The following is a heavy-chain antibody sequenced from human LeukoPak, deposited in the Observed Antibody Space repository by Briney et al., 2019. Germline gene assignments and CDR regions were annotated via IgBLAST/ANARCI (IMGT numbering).Heavy chain of an antibody. J-gene: IGHJ3*02. D-gene: IGHD1-26*01. CDR1: GYSFTSYW. Sequence: GESLKISCKGSGYSFTSYWIGWVRQMPGKGLEWMGIIYPGDSDTRYSPSFQGQVTISADKSISTAYLQWSSLKASDTAMYYCARSPDRKGAPDAFDIWGQGTMVTVSS. CDR2: IYPGDSDT. V-gene: IGHV5-51*01. CDR3: ARSPDRKGAPDAFDI.